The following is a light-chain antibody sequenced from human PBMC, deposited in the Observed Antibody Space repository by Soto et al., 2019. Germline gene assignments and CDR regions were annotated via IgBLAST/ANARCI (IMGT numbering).Light chain of an antibody. CDR3: NSCTSSNTRV. Sequence: QSALTQPASVSGSPGQSITISCTGTSSDVGGYSRVSWYQHHPGKAPKLMIYEVSDRPSGVSNRFSGSKSGNTASLTISGLQAEDEADYYCNSCTSSNTRVFGTGTKVTVL. V-gene: IGLV2-14*01. CDR2: EVS. CDR1: SSDVGGYSR. J-gene: IGLJ1*01.